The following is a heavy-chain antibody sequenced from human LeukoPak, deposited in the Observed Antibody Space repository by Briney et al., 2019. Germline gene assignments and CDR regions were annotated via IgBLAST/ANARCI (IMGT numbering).Heavy chain of an antibody. CDR2: ISPYNGNT. V-gene: IGHV1-18*01. CDR3: ASCHCTNGVCYGECEYFQH. Sequence: ASVKVSCKASGYTFTGYGIIWVRQAPRQGVEWMGWISPYNGNTNYAQKLQGRVTMTTDTSTSTAYMELRSLRSDDTAVYYCASCHCTNGVCYGECEYFQHWRQGTLDSVST. D-gene: IGHD2-8*01. J-gene: IGHJ1*01. CDR1: GYTFTGYG.